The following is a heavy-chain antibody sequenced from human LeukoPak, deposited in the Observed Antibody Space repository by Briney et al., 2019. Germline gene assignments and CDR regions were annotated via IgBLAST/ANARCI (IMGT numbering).Heavy chain of an antibody. D-gene: IGHD1-26*01. CDR2: INPNSGDT. J-gene: IGHJ4*02. CDR1: GYTFTAYY. CDR3: TRGLMSAVGVGYFDY. V-gene: IGHV1-2*04. Sequence: ASVRVSCKASGYTFTAYYIHWVRQAPGQGLEWLGWINPNSGDTNYAQKFQGWVTMTRDTSITTAYMELSRLKSDDTAVYYCTRGLMSAVGVGYFDYWGQGTLVTVSS.